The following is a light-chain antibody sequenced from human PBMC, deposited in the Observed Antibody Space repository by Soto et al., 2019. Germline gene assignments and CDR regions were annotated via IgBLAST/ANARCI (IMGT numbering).Light chain of an antibody. V-gene: IGKV1-9*01. CDR1: QGISSY. CDR3: QQLNRYPYT. CDR2: AAS. J-gene: IGKJ2*01. Sequence: DIQLTQSPSFLSASVGDRVTITCRASQGISSYLAWYQQKPGKAPKLLIYAASTLQSGFPSRFSGSGSGTEFTLTISSLQPEDFATYYCQQLNRYPYTFGQGTKLEIK.